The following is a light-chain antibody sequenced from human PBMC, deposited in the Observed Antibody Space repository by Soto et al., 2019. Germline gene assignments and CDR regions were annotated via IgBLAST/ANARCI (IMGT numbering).Light chain of an antibody. Sequence: DIVMTQSPDSLAVSLGERATINCKSSQSVLFSSNNKNYLAWYQQKPGQPPKLLIYWASTRESGVPDRFSGSESGTDYTLTISTLQAEDVAVYYCQQYYSTPPHFTFGRGTKVDI. CDR1: QSVLFSSNNKNY. CDR3: QQYYSTPPHFT. V-gene: IGKV4-1*01. CDR2: WAS. J-gene: IGKJ3*01.